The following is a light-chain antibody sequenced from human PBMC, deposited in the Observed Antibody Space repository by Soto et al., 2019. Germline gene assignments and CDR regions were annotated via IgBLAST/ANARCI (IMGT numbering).Light chain of an antibody. Sequence: DIVLTHSPDSLAVSLGERATINCKSSQSVLYSSDNRNYLTWYQQKPGQPPKLLIYWASTRESGVPDRFSGSGSGTDFTLTISSLQAEDVAVYYCQQYYNIPKTFGQGTKVDIK. J-gene: IGKJ1*01. CDR3: QQYYNIPKT. CDR2: WAS. CDR1: QSVLYSSDNRNY. V-gene: IGKV4-1*01.